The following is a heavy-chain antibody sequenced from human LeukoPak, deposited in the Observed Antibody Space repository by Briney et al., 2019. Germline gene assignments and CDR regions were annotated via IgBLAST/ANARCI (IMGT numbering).Heavy chain of an antibody. V-gene: IGHV3-48*03. D-gene: IGHD3-10*01. CDR2: ISSSGSTI. CDR1: GFTFSSYE. J-gene: IGHJ3*02. CDR3: ARDPYYYDSGSFAAFDI. Sequence: PGGSLRLSCAASGFTFSSYEMNWVRKAPGKGLEWLSYISSSGSTIYYADSVKGRFTISRDNAKNSLYLQMNSLRAEDTAVYYCARDPYYYDSGSFAAFDIWGQGTMVTVSS.